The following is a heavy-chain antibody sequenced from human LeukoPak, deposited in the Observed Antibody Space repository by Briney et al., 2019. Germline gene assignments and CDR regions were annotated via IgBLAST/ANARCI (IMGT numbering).Heavy chain of an antibody. D-gene: IGHD6-19*01. CDR3: ARDPGGAVAEERFDY. J-gene: IGHJ4*02. CDR2: ISSSSSYI. V-gene: IGHV3-21*01. CDR1: GFTFSSYS. Sequence: GGSLRLSCAASGFTFSSYSMNWVRQAPGKGLEWVSSISSSSSYIYYADSVKGRFTISRDNAKNSLYLQMNSLRAEDTAVYYCARDPGGAVAEERFDYWGQGTLLTVSS.